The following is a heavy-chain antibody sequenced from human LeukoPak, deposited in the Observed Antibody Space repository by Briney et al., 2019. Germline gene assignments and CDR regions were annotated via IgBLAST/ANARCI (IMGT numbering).Heavy chain of an antibody. CDR3: ARWYSGSYLSYYYGMDV. J-gene: IGHJ6*02. CDR2: INHSGST. Sequence: SETLSLTCAVYGVSFSGYYWSWIRQPPGKGLEWIGEINHSGSTNYNPSLKSRVTKSVDTSKNQFSLKLSSVTAADAAVYYCARWYSGSYLSYYYGMDVWGQGTTVTVSS. D-gene: IGHD1-26*01. V-gene: IGHV4-34*01. CDR1: GVSFSGYY.